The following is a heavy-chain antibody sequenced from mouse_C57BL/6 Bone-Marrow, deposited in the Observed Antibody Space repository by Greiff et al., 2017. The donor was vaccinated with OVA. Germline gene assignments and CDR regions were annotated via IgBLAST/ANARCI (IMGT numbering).Heavy chain of an antibody. CDR2: IYPGNSDT. V-gene: IGHV1-5*01. D-gene: IGHD4-1*01. CDR3: TTKTSPLGWFAY. CDR1: GYTFTSYW. J-gene: IGHJ3*01. Sequence: EVQVVESGTVLARPGASVKMSCKTSGYTFTSYWMHWVKQRPGQGLEWIGAIYPGNSDTSYNQKFKGKAKLTAVTSASTAYMELSSLTNEDSAVYYCTTKTSPLGWFAYWGQGTLVTVSA.